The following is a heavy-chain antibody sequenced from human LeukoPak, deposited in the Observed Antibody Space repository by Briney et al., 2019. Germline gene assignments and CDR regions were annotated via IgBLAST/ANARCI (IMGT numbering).Heavy chain of an antibody. V-gene: IGHV1-8*02. D-gene: IGHD6-19*01. CDR2: MDPNSGSA. J-gene: IGHJ4*02. Sequence: ASVKVSCKASGYTFTSYDINWVRQATGQGLEWMGWMDPNSGSAGYAQKFQGRVTMTWNDSISTAYMELSSLRSEDTAVYYCARVASSGWYYFDYWGQGTRVTVSS. CDR1: GYTFTSYD. CDR3: ARVASSGWYYFDY.